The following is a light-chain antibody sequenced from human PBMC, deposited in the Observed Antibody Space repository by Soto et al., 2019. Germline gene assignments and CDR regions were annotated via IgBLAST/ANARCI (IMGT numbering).Light chain of an antibody. Sequence: DIQMTQSPSSLSASVGDRVTITCRASQSISSFLNWYQQKPGKAPKLLIYGAYTLQSGVPSRFSGSGSGTDFTLTISSLQPEDFATYYCQQSFSNTWTFGQGTKVDIK. CDR3: QQSFSNTWT. CDR2: GAY. CDR1: QSISSF. V-gene: IGKV1-39*01. J-gene: IGKJ1*01.